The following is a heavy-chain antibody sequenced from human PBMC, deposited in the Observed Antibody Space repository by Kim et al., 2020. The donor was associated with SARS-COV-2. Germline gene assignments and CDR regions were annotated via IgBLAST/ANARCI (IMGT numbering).Heavy chain of an antibody. CDR1: GYTFTGYY. Sequence: ASVKVSCKASGYTFTGYYMHWVRQAPGQGLEWMGWINPNSGGTNYAQKFQGRVTMTRDMSISTAYMELSRLRSDDTAVYYCARVAALGGKTYYDFWSGYYEGYYYYGMDVWGQGTTVTVSS. CDR3: ARVAALGGKTYYDFWSGYYEGYYYYGMDV. CDR2: INPNSGGT. D-gene: IGHD3-3*01. J-gene: IGHJ6*02. V-gene: IGHV1-2*02.